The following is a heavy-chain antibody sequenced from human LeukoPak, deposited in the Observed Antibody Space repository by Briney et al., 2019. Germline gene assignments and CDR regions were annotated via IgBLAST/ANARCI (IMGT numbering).Heavy chain of an antibody. CDR3: AKDGGYGPQNWFDP. D-gene: IGHD5-18*01. CDR2: IWYDGSNK. Sequence: GGSLRLSCAASGFTFSSYGMHWVRQAPGKGLEWVAVIWYDGSNKYYADSVKGLFTISRDNSKNTLYLQMNSLRAEDTAVYYCAKDGGYGPQNWFDPWGQGTLVTVSS. V-gene: IGHV3-33*06. CDR1: GFTFSSYG. J-gene: IGHJ5*02.